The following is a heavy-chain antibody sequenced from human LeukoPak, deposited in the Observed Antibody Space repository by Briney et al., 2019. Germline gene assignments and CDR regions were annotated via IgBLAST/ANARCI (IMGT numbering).Heavy chain of an antibody. CDR2: IYWDGDK. D-gene: IGHD2-15*01. CDR1: GFSLSTSGVA. J-gene: IGHJ4*02. V-gene: IGHV2-5*02. CDR3: AHSKTGLLILYYFDY. Sequence: SGPTLVNPTQTLTLTCTFSGFSLSTSGVAVGWNRQPPGKALEWLALIYWDGDKRYNSSLKSRLTVTKDTSKNQVVLTMTSMDPVDTATYYCAHSKTGLLILYYFDYWGQGTLVTVSS.